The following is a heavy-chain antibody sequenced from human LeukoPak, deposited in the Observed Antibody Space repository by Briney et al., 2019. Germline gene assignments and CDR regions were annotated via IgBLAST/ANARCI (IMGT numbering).Heavy chain of an antibody. D-gene: IGHD2-2*01. V-gene: IGHV3-23*01. Sequence: GGSLRLSCAAPGFTFSSYGMSWVRQAPGKGLEWVSAISGSGGSTYYADSVKGRFTISRDNSKNTLYLQMNSLRAEDTAVYYCAKDRPHIVVVPAATYFDYWGQGTLVTVSS. J-gene: IGHJ4*02. CDR3: AKDRPHIVVVPAATYFDY. CDR2: ISGSGGST. CDR1: GFTFSSYG.